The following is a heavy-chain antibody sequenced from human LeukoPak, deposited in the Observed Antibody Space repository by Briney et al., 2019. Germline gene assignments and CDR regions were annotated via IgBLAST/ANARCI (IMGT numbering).Heavy chain of an antibody. CDR3: DRRSATTNFSDY. CDR2: IFYSGNT. V-gene: IGHV4-30-4*01. CDR1: GGSISRGDYY. J-gene: IGHJ4*02. D-gene: IGHD2-15*01. Sequence: SQTLSLTCTVSGGSISRGDYYWNWIRQPPGKGLEWIAYIFYSGNTYSNPSLRSRVSMSVDTSRNQFSLNLSSVTAADTAVYYCDRRSATTNFSDYWGQGTLVTVSS.